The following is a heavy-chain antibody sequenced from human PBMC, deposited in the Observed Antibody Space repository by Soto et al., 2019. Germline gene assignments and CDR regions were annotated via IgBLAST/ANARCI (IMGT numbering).Heavy chain of an antibody. CDR2: IVGNSGTT. V-gene: IGHV3-23*01. Sequence: RLSCVASGFSFSSYAMSWVCPAPGKSLGSVKFIVGNSGTTYFADSVKSRFAISRDNSKNTLYLQMSKLAAEDTAAYYCAKGSTYSFCFDHWGQGTLVTVSS. CDR3: AKGSTYSFCFDH. D-gene: IGHD5-18*01. CDR1: GFSFSSYA. J-gene: IGHJ4*01.